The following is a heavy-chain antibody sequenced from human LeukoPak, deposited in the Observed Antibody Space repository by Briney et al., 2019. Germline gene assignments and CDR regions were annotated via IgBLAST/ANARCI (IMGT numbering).Heavy chain of an antibody. CDR3: ARDSPGYLAYDS. CDR2: RKEDGSAT. CDR1: GFTFSTYW. V-gene: IGHV3-7*04. D-gene: IGHD1-1*01. J-gene: IGHJ4*02. Sequence: GGPLRLSCAASGFTFSTYWMTWVRQAPGKGPEWVANRKEDGSATYYVDSVKGRFTISRDNAKKTLYLQMNSLRAEDTAVYYCARDSPGYLAYDSWGQGTLVTVSS.